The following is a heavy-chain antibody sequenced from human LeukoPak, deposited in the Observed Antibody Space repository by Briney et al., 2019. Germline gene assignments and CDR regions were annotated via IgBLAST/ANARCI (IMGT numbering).Heavy chain of an antibody. D-gene: IGHD3-10*01. J-gene: IGHJ3*02. CDR3: ARDPPPRGFGELLSGAFDI. CDR1: GFTFSSYG. Sequence: GGSLRLSCAASGFTFSSYGMHWVRQAPGKGLEWVAFIRYDGSNKYYADSVKGRFTISRDNSKNTLYLQMNSLRAEDTAVYYCARDPPPRGFGELLSGAFDIWGQGTMVTVSS. V-gene: IGHV3-30*02. CDR2: IRYDGSNK.